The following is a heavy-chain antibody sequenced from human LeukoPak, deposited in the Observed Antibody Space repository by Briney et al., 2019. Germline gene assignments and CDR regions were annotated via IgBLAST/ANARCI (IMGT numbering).Heavy chain of an antibody. CDR3: ARRDTSGWYRY. V-gene: IGHV4-59*08. D-gene: IGHD6-19*01. CDR1: GGSISSYY. CDR2: IYYSGST. J-gene: IGHJ4*02. Sequence: SETLSLTCTVSGGSISSYYWSWIRQPPGKGLEWIGYIYYSGSTNYNPSLKSRVTISVDTSKNQFSRKVTSVTAADTAMYYCARRDTSGWYRYWGQGTLVTVSS.